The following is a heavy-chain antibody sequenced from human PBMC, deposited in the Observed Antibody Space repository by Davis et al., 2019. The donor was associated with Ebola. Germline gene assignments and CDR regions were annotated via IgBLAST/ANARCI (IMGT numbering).Heavy chain of an antibody. CDR1: GDTFTNYY. J-gene: IGHJ4*02. D-gene: IGHD6-13*01. CDR3: ARAGMIAASGFYFDS. CDR2: INPSGGTT. V-gene: IGHV1-46*01. Sequence: ASVKVSCKASGDTFTNYYVNWVRQAPGQGFEWMAIINPSGGTTTYAQKFQGRVTVTRDTSTSTVYMELSSLTSEDTAVYYCARAGMIAASGFYFDSWGQGTLVTVSS.